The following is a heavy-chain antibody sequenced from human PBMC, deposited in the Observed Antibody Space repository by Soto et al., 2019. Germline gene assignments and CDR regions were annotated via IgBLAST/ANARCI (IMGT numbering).Heavy chain of an antibody. J-gene: IGHJ4*02. CDR1: GGSFSSNNW. CDR3: ASRDPGNSVDY. V-gene: IGHV4-4*02. Sequence: PSETLSITCAASGGSFSSNNWWTWVRQPPGQGLEWIGEIYRTGSTNYNPSLKSRVTISLDKSENQFSLKVTSLTAADTAVYYCASRDPGNSVDYWGQGTLVTVSS. D-gene: IGHD5-12*01. CDR2: IYRTGST.